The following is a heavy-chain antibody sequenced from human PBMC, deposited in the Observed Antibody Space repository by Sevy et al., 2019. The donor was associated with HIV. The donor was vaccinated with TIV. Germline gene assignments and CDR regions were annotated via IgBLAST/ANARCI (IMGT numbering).Heavy chain of an antibody. CDR1: GFIFSDYY. CDR2: ISLSGSTI. V-gene: IGHV3-11*01. CDR3: ARESRRGSNGVCYGYYGLDV. D-gene: IGHD2-8*01. J-gene: IGHJ6*02. Sequence: GGSLRLSCAASGFIFSDYYMSWIRQAPGKGLEWVSYISLSGSTIYYADSVKGRFTISRDNAKNSLYLQMNSLRGEDTAVYFCARESRRGSNGVCYGYYGLDVWGQGTTVTVSS.